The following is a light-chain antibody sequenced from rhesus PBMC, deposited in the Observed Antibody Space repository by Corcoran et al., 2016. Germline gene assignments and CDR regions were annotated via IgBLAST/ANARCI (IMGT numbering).Light chain of an antibody. J-gene: IGKJ2*01. Sequence: DIQMTQSPSSLSASVGDRVTITCRASDNGNDYLNWYQQKPGKAPKLLIYKAPALQNGGPSRFRGSVFWTDYTFNISSLQSEDVATYCCLHYSGTPYSFGQGTKVEIK. CDR3: LHYSGTPYS. CDR2: KAP. CDR1: DNGNDY. V-gene: IGKV1-74*01.